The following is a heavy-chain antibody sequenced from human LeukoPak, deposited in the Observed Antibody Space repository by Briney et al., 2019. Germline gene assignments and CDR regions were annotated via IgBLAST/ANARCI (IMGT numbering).Heavy chain of an antibody. Sequence: SETLSLTCAVYGGSFSGYYWGWIRQPPGKGLEWIGSIYYSGSTYYNPSLKSRVTISVDTSKNQFSLKLSSVTAADTAVYYCARQGDYYDSSGPDAFDIWGQGTMVTVSS. J-gene: IGHJ3*02. CDR3: ARQGDYYDSSGPDAFDI. D-gene: IGHD3-22*01. CDR2: IYYSGST. V-gene: IGHV4-39*01. CDR1: GGSFSGYY.